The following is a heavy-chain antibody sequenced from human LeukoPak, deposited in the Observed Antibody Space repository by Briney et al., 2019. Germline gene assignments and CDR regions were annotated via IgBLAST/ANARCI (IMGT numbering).Heavy chain of an antibody. V-gene: IGHV4-59*01. D-gene: IGHD2-2*01. CDR1: GGSISSYY. Sequence: PSETLFLTCTVSGGSISSYYWSWIRQPPGKGLEWIGYIYYSGSTNYNPSLKSRVTISVDTSKNQFSLKLSSVTAADTAVYYCARGGYGSSSHNWFDPWGQGTLVTVSS. J-gene: IGHJ5*02. CDR2: IYYSGST. CDR3: ARGGYGSSSHNWFDP.